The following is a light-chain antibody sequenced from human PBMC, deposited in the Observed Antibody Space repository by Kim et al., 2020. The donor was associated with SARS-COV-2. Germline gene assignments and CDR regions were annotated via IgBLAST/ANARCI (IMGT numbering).Light chain of an antibody. V-gene: IGLV1-40*01. Sequence: QSVLTQPPSVSGSPVQRVTISCTGSSSNIGAGYDVHWYQQLPGTAPKLLIYGNSNRPSGVPDRFSGSKSGTSASLAITGLQAEDEADYYCQSYDSSLSGVVFGGGTQLTVL. J-gene: IGLJ2*01. CDR2: GNS. CDR3: QSYDSSLSGVV. CDR1: SSNIGAGYD.